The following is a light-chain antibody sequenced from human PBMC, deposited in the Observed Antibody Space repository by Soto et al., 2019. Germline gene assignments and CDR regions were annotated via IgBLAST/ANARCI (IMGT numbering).Light chain of an antibody. V-gene: IGKV3-20*01. CDR1: QSVSSTY. CDR2: SSS. CDR3: QQYGSSVT. Sequence: ELVLTQSPGTLSLSPGDRATLSCRASQSVSSTYLAWYQQRPGQAPRLLIYSSSSRASGIPDRFSGSGSGTDFNFTIGRLEPEDFAVYYCQQYGSSVTFGQGTKVDI. J-gene: IGKJ1*01.